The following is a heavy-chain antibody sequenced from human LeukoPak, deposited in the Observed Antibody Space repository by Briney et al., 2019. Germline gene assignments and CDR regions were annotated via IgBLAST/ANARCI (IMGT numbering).Heavy chain of an antibody. CDR2: IYTSGCT. Sequence: PSETLSLTCTVSGGSISSYYWSWIRQPAGKGLEWIGRIYTSGCTNYNPSLKSRVTMSVDTSKNQFSLKLSSVTAADTAVYYCARDLMHYDILTGYYNENPFDYWGQGTLVTVSS. CDR1: GGSISSYY. CDR3: ARDLMHYDILTGYYNENPFDY. V-gene: IGHV4-4*07. D-gene: IGHD3-9*01. J-gene: IGHJ4*02.